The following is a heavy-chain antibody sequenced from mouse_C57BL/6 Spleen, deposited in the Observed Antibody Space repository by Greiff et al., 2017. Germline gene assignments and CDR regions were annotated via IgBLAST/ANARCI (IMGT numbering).Heavy chain of an antibody. D-gene: IGHD4-1*01. CDR1: GFTFSSYA. CDR2: ISDSGSYT. J-gene: IGHJ2*01. Sequence: EVHLVESGGGLVKPGGSLKLSCAASGFTFSSYAMSWVRQTPEKRLEWVATISDSGSYTYYPDNVKGRFTISRDNAKNNLYLQLSHLKSEDTAMYYCARDGWDESFDYWGQGTTLTVSS. CDR3: ARDGWDESFDY. V-gene: IGHV5-4*01.